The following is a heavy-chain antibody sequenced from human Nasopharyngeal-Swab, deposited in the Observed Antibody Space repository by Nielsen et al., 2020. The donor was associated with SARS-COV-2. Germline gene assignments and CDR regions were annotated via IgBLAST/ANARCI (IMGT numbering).Heavy chain of an antibody. CDR1: GFTFSSYA. CDR3: AKEGGPTTIVVVIPYYFDY. CDR2: ISGSGGST. D-gene: IGHD3-22*01. V-gene: IGHV3-23*01. J-gene: IGHJ4*02. Sequence: GESLKISCAASGFTFSSYAMSWVRQAPEKGLEWVSGISGSGGSTYYADSVKGRFTISRDNSKNTLYLQMNSLRAEDTAVYYCAKEGGPTTIVVVIPYYFDYWGQGTLVTVSS.